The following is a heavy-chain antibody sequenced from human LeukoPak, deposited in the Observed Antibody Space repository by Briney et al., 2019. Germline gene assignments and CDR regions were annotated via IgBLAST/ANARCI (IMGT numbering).Heavy chain of an antibody. CDR3: ARGDSSELYYFDY. J-gene: IGHJ4*02. Sequence: PGGSLRLSCAASGFTVSSNYMSWVRQAPGKGLEWVSVIYSGGSTYYADSVKGRFTISRDNSKNTLYLQMNSLRAEDTAVYYCARGDSSELYYFDYWGQGTLVTVSS. CDR2: IYSGGST. V-gene: IGHV3-53*01. D-gene: IGHD3-22*01. CDR1: GFTVSSNY.